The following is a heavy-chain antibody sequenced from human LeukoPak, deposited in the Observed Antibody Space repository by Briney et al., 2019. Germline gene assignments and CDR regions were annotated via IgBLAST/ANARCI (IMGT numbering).Heavy chain of an antibody. CDR3: ARGDIVATILFDY. J-gene: IGHJ4*02. V-gene: IGHV1-8*01. CDR1: GYTFTSYD. CDR2: MNPNSGNT. D-gene: IGHD5-12*01. Sequence: ASVKVSCKASGYTFTSYDINWVRQATGQGLEWMGWMNPNSGNTGYAQKFQGRVTMTRNTSISTAYMELSGLRSEDTTVYYCARGDIVATILFDYWGQGTLVTVSS.